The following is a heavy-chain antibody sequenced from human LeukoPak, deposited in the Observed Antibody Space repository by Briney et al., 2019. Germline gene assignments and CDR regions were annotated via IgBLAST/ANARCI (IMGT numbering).Heavy chain of an antibody. CDR2: IYYSGST. CDR1: GGSISSGGYY. Sequence: SETLSLTCTVSGGSISSGGYYWSWIRQPPGKGLEWIGYIYYSGSTNYNPSLKSRVTISVDTSKNQFSLKLSSVTAADTAVYYCARGFRDHYDFWSGLPAFDIWGQGTMVTVSS. J-gene: IGHJ3*02. V-gene: IGHV4-61*08. D-gene: IGHD3-3*01. CDR3: ARGFRDHYDFWSGLPAFDI.